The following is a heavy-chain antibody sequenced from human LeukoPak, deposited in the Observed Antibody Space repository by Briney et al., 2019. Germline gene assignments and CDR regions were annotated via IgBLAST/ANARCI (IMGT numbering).Heavy chain of an antibody. CDR3: AREIRVGQLEGDAFDI. CDR1: GFTFSSYS. D-gene: IGHD6-6*01. V-gene: IGHV3-21*01. Sequence: PGGSLRLSCAASGFTFSSYSMNWVRQAPGKGLEWVSSISSSSSYIYYAGSVKGRFTISRDNAKNSLYLQKNSLRAEDTAVYYCAREIRVGQLEGDAFDIWGQGTMVTVSS. CDR2: ISSSSSYI. J-gene: IGHJ3*02.